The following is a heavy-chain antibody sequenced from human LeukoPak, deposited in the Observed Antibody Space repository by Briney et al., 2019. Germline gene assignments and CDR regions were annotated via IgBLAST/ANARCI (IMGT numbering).Heavy chain of an antibody. Sequence: GGSLRLSCAASGFTFSSYSMNWVRQAPGKGLEWVAVISYDGSNTYYADSVKGRFTISRDNSKNTLYLQVNSLRAEDTAVYYCGRHIYPWKYADGFDIWGQGTMVTVSS. D-gene: IGHD1-7*01. V-gene: IGHV3-30*03. CDR1: GFTFSSYS. CDR3: GRHIYPWKYADGFDI. CDR2: ISYDGSNT. J-gene: IGHJ3*02.